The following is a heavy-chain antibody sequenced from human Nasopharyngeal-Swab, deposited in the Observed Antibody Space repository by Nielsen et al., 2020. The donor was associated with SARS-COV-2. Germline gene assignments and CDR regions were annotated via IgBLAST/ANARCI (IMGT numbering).Heavy chain of an antibody. Sequence: WIRQPPGKALEWLAHIFSNDEKSYSTSLKSRLTISKDTSKSQVVLIMTNMDPVDTATYYCARMAEMATEKFDYWGQGTLVTVSS. CDR2: IFSNDEK. J-gene: IGHJ4*02. D-gene: IGHD5-24*01. V-gene: IGHV2-26*01. CDR3: ARMAEMATEKFDY.